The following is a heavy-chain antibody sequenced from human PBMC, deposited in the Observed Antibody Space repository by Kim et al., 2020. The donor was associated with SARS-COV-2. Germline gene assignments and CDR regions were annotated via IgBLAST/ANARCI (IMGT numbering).Heavy chain of an antibody. CDR1: GYTFTSYG. D-gene: IGHD4-4*01. CDR2: ISAYNGNT. V-gene: IGHV1-18*01. CDR3: ARDSDNEDSNYPFRAYYYYYGMDV. J-gene: IGHJ6*02. Sequence: ASVKVSCKPSGYTFTSYGISWVRQAPGQGLEWMGWISAYNGNTNYAQKLQGRVTMTTDTSTSTAYMELRSLRSDDTAVYYCARDSDNEDSNYPFRAYYYYYGMDVWGQGTTVTVSS.